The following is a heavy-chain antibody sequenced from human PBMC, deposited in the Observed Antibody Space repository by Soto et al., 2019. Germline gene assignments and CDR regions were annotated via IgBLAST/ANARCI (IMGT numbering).Heavy chain of an antibody. J-gene: IGHJ3*02. V-gene: IGHV1-69*06. CDR2: IIPIFGTA. D-gene: IGHD1-26*01. Sequence: SVKVSCKASGGTFSSYAISWVRQAPGQGLEWMGGIIPIFGTANYAQKFQGRVTITADKSTSTAYMEVSSLRCENTAVYYCAKDEGGSYWANAFDIWGQGKIVTVSS. CDR3: AKDEGGSYWANAFDI. CDR1: GGTFSSYA.